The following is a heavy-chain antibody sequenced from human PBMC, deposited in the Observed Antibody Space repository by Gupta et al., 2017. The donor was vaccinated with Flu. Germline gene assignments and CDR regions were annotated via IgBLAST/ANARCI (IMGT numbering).Heavy chain of an antibody. V-gene: IGHV3-23*01. CDR3: AKRAWVAAADPWVHEDY. D-gene: IGHD6-13*01. J-gene: IGHJ4*02. CDR1: GFTFSSYA. CDR2: ISGSGGST. Sequence: EVQLLESGGGLVQPGGSLRLSCAASGFTFSSYAMSWVRQAPGKGLEWVSAISGSGGSTYYADSVKGRFTISRDNSKNTLYLQMNSLRAEDTAVYYCAKRAWVAAADPWVHEDYWGQGTLVTVSS.